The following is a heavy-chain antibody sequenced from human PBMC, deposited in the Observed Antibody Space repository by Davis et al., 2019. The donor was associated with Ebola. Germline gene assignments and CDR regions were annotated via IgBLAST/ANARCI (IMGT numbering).Heavy chain of an antibody. CDR2: ISWNSGSI. CDR1: GFTFDDYA. D-gene: IGHD3-3*01. V-gene: IGHV3-9*01. Sequence: SLKISCAASGFTFDDYAMHWVRQAPGKGLEWVSGISWNSGSIGYADSVKGRFTISRDNAKNTLYLQMNSLRAEDTAVYYCAREVSYDFWSGTTSDYWGQGTLVTVSS. CDR3: AREVSYDFWSGTTSDY. J-gene: IGHJ4*02.